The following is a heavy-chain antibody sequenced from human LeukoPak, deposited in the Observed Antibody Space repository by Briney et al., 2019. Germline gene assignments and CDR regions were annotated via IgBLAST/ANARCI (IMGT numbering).Heavy chain of an antibody. Sequence: SVKVSCKASEGTFSSYAISWVRQAPGQGLEWMGGIIPIFGTANYAQKFQGRVTITADESTSTAYMELSSLRSEDTAVYYCARATSLLRFLEWWYYYYGIDVWGQGTTVTVSS. D-gene: IGHD3-3*01. CDR1: EGTFSSYA. CDR2: IIPIFGTA. J-gene: IGHJ6*02. V-gene: IGHV1-69*13. CDR3: ARATSLLRFLEWWYYYYGIDV.